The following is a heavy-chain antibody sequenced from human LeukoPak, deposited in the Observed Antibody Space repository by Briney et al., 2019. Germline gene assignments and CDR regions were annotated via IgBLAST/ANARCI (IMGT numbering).Heavy chain of an antibody. D-gene: IGHD1-14*01. CDR1: GFTFSSYA. CDR3: AKGEGRYEAEYFQH. Sequence: GGSLRLSCAASGFTFSSYAMSWVRQAPGKGLEWVSAISGSGGSTYYADSVKSRFTISRDNSKNTLYLQMNSLRAEDTAVYYCAKGEGRYEAEYFQHWGQGTLVTVSS. J-gene: IGHJ1*01. CDR2: ISGSGGST. V-gene: IGHV3-23*01.